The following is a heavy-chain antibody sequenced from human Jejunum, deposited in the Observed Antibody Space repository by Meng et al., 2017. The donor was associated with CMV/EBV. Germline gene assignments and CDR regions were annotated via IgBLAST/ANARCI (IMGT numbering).Heavy chain of an antibody. J-gene: IGHJ4*02. CDR3: ARDQGGYDNYDN. CDR1: GYTFTAYH. Sequence: QVQLVQSGAEIKKPGASVKVSCKASGYTFTAYHMYWVRQAPGQGLEWVGWINPNSGDTDYAQKFQGRVTMTRDTSTNTAYMELRRLTSDDTAVYYCARDQGGYDNYDNWDQGTLVTVDS. CDR2: INPNSGDT. V-gene: IGHV1-2*02. D-gene: IGHD5-12*01.